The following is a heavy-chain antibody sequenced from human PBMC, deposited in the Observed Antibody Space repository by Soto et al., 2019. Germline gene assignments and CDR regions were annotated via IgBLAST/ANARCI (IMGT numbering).Heavy chain of an antibody. CDR3: ARDPTP. V-gene: IGHV4-31*03. J-gene: IGHJ5*02. CDR2: IYYSGST. CDR1: GGSISSGGYH. Sequence: QVQLQESGPGLVKPSQTLSLTCTVSGGSISSGGYHWSWIRQHPGKGLEWIGYIYYSGSTYYNPTLKSRVSISVETSKNPSSPTLSSVAAAETAVYYCARDPTPWGQGPLVTVSS.